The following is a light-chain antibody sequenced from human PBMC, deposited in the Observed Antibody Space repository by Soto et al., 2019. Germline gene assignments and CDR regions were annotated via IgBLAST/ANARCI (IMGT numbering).Light chain of an antibody. CDR3: SSYTSSSTPSV. CDR1: SSDVGGYNY. J-gene: IGLJ2*01. V-gene: IGLV2-14*01. CDR2: DVS. Sequence: QSELTQPASVSGSPVQSITISCTGTSSDVGGYNYVSWYQQHPGKAPKLMIYDVSNRPSGVSNRFSGSKSGNTASLTISGLQAEDEADYYCSSYTSSSTPSVFGGGTKVTVL.